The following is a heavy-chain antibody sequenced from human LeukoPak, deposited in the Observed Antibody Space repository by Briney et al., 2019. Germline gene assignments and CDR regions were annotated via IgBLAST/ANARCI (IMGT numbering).Heavy chain of an antibody. J-gene: IGHJ4*02. Sequence: GGSLRLSCAASGFTFSSYAMHWVRQAPGKGLEWVAVISYDGSNKYYADSVKGRFTISRDNSKNTLYLQMNSLRAEDTAVYYCARWVAAAPVWAFDYWGQGTLVTVSS. CDR1: GFTFSSYA. V-gene: IGHV3-30*01. CDR2: ISYDGSNK. CDR3: ARWVAAAPVWAFDY. D-gene: IGHD3-16*01.